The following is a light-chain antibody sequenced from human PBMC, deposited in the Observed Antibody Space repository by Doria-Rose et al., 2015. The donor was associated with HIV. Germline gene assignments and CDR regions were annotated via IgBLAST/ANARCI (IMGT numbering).Light chain of an antibody. Sequence: TQSPESLGMSLGERATLNCKSNQSLLYTSKNYLAWYQQKPGQPPKLLIYWASTRQSGVPARFSGSGSGTEFTLTISSLEAEGVAVYYCQQYYDTPSCGPGTTVDIK. CDR3: QQYYDTPS. V-gene: IGKV4-1*01. CDR2: WAS. J-gene: IGKJ3*01. CDR1: QSLLYTSKNY.